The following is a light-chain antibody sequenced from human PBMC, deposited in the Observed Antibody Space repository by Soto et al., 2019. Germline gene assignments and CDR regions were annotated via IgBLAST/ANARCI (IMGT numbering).Light chain of an antibody. V-gene: IGKV1-17*02. J-gene: IGKJ3*01. Sequence: DIQMTQSPSSLSASVGDRVTITCRASQDIGDDLDWFQQKPGKAPKRLIYASSGLQSGAPARFSGSGSGTEFALTISNLYPEDFATYYCLQHNSLPFTFVPGTKVDVK. CDR2: ASS. CDR3: LQHNSLPFT. CDR1: QDIGDD.